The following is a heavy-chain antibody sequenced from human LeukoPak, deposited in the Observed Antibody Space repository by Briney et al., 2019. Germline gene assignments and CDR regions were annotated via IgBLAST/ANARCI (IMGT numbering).Heavy chain of an antibody. V-gene: IGHV7-4-1*02. J-gene: IGHJ5*02. CDR2: INTNTGNP. Sequence: ASVKVSCKASGYTFTSYAMNWVRQAPGQGLEWMGWINTNTGNPTYAQGFTGRFVFSLDTSVSTAYLQISSLKAEDTAVYYCARDRRRIAAAGNNWFDPWGQGTLVTVSS. D-gene: IGHD6-13*01. CDR3: ARDRRRIAAAGNNWFDP. CDR1: GYTFTSYA.